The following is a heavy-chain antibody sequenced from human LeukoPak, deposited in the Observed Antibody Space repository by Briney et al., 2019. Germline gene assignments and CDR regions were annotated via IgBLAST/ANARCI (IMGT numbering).Heavy chain of an antibody. V-gene: IGHV4-30-2*01. CDR3: ARYLALWAFDI. CDR2: IYHSGST. CDR1: GGSISSYS. D-gene: IGHD2-21*01. Sequence: PSETLSLTCTVSGGSISSYSWSWIRQPPGKGLEWIGYIYHSGSTYYNPSLKSRVTISVDRSKNQFSLKLSSVTAADTAVYYCARYLALWAFDIWGQGTMVTVSS. J-gene: IGHJ3*02.